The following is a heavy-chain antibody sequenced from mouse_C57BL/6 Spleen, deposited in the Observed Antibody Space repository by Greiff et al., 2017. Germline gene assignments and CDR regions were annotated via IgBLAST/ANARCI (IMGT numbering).Heavy chain of an antibody. J-gene: IGHJ2*01. V-gene: IGHV1-15*01. CDR2: IDPETGGT. CDR1: GYTFTDYE. D-gene: IGHD4-1*01. CDR3: TRGLPGAYYFDY. Sequence: VQLQQSGAELVRPGASVTLSCKASGYTFTDYEMHWVKQTPVHGLEWIGAIDPETGGTAYNQKFKGKAILTADKSSRTAYMELRSLTSEDSAVYYCTRGLPGAYYFDYWGQGTTLTVSS.